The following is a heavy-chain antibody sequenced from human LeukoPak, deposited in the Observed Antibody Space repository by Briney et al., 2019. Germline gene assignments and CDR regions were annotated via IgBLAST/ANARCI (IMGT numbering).Heavy chain of an antibody. CDR1: GGSISSSDYY. CDR3: ARGRRIIVTTPNTHNWFDP. V-gene: IGHV4-39*07. J-gene: IGHJ5*02. CDR2: INHGGSTNSGST. Sequence: SETLSLTCIVSGGSISSSDYYWGWIRQPPGKGLEWIGEINHGGSTNSGSTNYNPSLKSRVTILLDMSKKQVSLKLSSVTAADTAVYYCARGRRIIVTTPNTHNWFDPWGQGTLVTVSS. D-gene: IGHD5-12*01.